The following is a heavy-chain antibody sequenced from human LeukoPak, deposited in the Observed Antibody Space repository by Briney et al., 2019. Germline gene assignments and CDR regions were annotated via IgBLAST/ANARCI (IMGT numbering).Heavy chain of an antibody. D-gene: IGHD3-3*02. CDR1: GFTFSSYG. J-gene: IGHJ2*01. CDR3: AKDLSGYFDL. Sequence: GRSLRLSCAASGFTFSSYGMHWVRQAPGKGLEWVAVISYDGSNKYYADSVKGRFTISRDNSKNTLYLQMNSLRAEDTAVYYCAKDLSGYFDLWAVAPWSLSPQ. CDR2: ISYDGSNK. V-gene: IGHV3-30*18.